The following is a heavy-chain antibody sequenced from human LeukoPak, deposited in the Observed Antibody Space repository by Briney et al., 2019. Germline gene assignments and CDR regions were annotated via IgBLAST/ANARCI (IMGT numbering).Heavy chain of an antibody. Sequence: PSETLSLTCAVYGGSFSGYYWNWIRQPPGKGLEWIGHIYYSGSTNYNPSLKSRVTISVDTSKKQFSLKLSTVTTADTAVYFCARSSCSAGSCYWYWGQGTLVTVSS. V-gene: IGHV4-59*01. CDR3: ARSSCSAGSCYWY. CDR1: GGSFSGYY. J-gene: IGHJ4*02. D-gene: IGHD2-15*01. CDR2: IYYSGST.